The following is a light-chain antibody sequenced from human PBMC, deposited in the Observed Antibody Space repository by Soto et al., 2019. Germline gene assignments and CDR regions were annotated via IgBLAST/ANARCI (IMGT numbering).Light chain of an antibody. CDR3: QHYNSYSEA. V-gene: IGKV1-5*01. Sequence: DIQMTQSPSTLSASVGDRVTLTCRASQSISSSLAWYQQKAGKAPKLLIYDASSLESGVPSRFSGSGSGTEFTLTISSLQPDDFATYYCQHYNSYSEAFGQGTKVDIK. J-gene: IGKJ1*01. CDR2: DAS. CDR1: QSISSS.